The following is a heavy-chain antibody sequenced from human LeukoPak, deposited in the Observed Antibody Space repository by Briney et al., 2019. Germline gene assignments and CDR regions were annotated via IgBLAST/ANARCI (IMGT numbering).Heavy chain of an antibody. CDR2: IYYSGST. CDR3: TSGTLYQLLSY. J-gene: IGHJ4*02. V-gene: IGHV4-39*01. CDR1: GGSLSSSSYY. Sequence: SETLSLTCTVSGGSLSSSSYYWGWIRQPPGKGLEWIGSIYYSGSTYYNPSLKSRVTISVDTSKNQFSLKLSSVTAADTAVYYCTSGTLYQLLSYWGQGTLVTVSS. D-gene: IGHD2-2*01.